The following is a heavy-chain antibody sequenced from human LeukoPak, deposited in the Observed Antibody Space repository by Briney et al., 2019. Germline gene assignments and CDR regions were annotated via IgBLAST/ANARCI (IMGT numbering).Heavy chain of an antibody. V-gene: IGHV3-30*18. CDR3: AKDPRRYSRTGGYFDY. CDR1: GFTFSDYG. D-gene: IGHD6-13*01. CDR2: ISYDGSNT. Sequence: GGSLRLSCAASGFTFSDYGMHWVRQAPGKGLEWVSFISYDGSNTYYPEPVKGRFTISRDNSKNTLYLQMISLRTEDTAVYYCAKDPRRYSRTGGYFDYWGQGTLVTVSS. J-gene: IGHJ4*02.